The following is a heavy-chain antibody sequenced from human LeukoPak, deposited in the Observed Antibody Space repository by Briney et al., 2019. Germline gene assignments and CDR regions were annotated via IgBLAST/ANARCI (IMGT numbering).Heavy chain of an antibody. CDR1: GFTFSSYS. D-gene: IGHD6-19*01. CDR2: ISSSSSYI. V-gene: IGHV3-21*01. J-gene: IGHJ4*02. Sequence: KPGGSLRLSCAASGFTFSSYSMNWVRQAPGKGLEWVSSISSSSSYIYYADSVKGRFTISRDNAKNSLYLQMNSLRAEDTAVYYCARGVAVAGTSVYWGQGTLVTVSS. CDR3: ARGVAVAGTSVY.